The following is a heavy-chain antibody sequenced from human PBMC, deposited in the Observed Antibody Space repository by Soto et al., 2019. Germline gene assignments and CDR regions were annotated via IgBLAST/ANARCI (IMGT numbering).Heavy chain of an antibody. V-gene: IGHV6-1*01. J-gene: IGHJ3*02. D-gene: IGHD6-13*01. CDR1: GDSVSSKSAA. Sequence: SQTLSLTCAISGDSVSSKSAACNWIRQSPSRGLEWLGRTYYRSQWYNDYPVSEKSRITINPDTSKNQFSLQLNSVTPEDTAVYYCARLTAAGLDAFDIWGQGTMV. CDR2: TYYRSQWYN. CDR3: ARLTAAGLDAFDI.